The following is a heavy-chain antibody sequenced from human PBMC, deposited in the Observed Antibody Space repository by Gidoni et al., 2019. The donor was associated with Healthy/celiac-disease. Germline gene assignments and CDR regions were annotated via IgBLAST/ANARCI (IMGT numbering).Heavy chain of an antibody. Sequence: QVHLVQSGAEVKKPGASAEVSCKASGYNFPSYAMHWARQAPGQRLEWMGWINAGNGNTKYSQKFQGRVTITRYTSASTAYMELSSLRSEDTAVYYCARWGVWGSYRPDYWGQGTLVTVSS. CDR3: ARWGVWGSYRPDY. CDR2: INAGNGNT. V-gene: IGHV1-3*01. D-gene: IGHD3-16*02. CDR1: GYNFPSYA. J-gene: IGHJ4*02.